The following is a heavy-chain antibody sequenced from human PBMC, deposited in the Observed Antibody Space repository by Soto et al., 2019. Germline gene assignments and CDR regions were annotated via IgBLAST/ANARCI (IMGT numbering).Heavy chain of an antibody. J-gene: IGHJ4*02. D-gene: IGHD2-15*01. Sequence: QVQLVESGGGVVQPARSLRLSCAASGFTFSSYGMHWVRQAPGKGLERVAVIWYDGSNKYYADSVKGRFTISRDNSKNTLYLQMNSLRAEDTAVYYCARARTVVVAATPDYWGQGTLVTVSS. CDR3: ARARTVVVAATPDY. CDR2: IWYDGSNK. V-gene: IGHV3-33*01. CDR1: GFTFSSYG.